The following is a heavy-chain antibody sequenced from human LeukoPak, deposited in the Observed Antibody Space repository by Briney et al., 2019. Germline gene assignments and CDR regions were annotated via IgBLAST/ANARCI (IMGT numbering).Heavy chain of an antibody. D-gene: IGHD3/OR15-3a*01. J-gene: IGHJ4*02. CDR3: ARDQYDTWSRRGNFDS. V-gene: IGHV3-7*03. CDR1: GFSFGKYW. Sequence: GGSLRLSCVASGFSFGKYWMSWVRQAPGKGLEWVANIKLDGSEKNYVDSVKGRFTISRDNTKNSLYLQMNSLRAEDTAVFYCARDQYDTWSRRGNFDSWGQGTLVTVSS. CDR2: IKLDGSEK.